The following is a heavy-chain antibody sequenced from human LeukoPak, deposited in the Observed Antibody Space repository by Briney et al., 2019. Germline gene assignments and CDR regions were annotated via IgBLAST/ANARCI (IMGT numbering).Heavy chain of an antibody. Sequence: GGSLRLSCAASGFTFSSFAMSWVRQAPGKGLEWVSAISGSGGTTYYADSVKGRFTISRDNSKNTLYLQMYSLRAEDTALYYCPKDLSSRGSSDYWGQGTLVTVSS. D-gene: IGHD1-26*01. J-gene: IGHJ4*02. V-gene: IGHV3-23*01. CDR3: PKDLSSRGSSDY. CDR2: ISGSGGTT. CDR1: GFTFSSFA.